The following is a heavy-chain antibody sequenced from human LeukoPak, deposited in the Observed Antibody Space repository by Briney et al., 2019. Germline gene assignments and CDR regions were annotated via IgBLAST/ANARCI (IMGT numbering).Heavy chain of an antibody. CDR2: IYYSGST. V-gene: IGHV4-31*03. CDR3: ARVRSMVRGALRWFDP. CDR1: GGSISSGGYY. Sequence: SETLSLTCTVSGGSISSGGYYWSWIRQHPGKGLEWIGYIYYSGSTYYNPSLKSRVTISVDTSKNQFSLKLSSVTAADTAVYYCARVRSMVRGALRWFDPWGQGTLVAVSS. D-gene: IGHD3-10*01. J-gene: IGHJ5*02.